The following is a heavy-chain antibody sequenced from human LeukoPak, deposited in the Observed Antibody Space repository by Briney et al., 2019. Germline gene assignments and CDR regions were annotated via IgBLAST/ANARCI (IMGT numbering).Heavy chain of an antibody. CDR2: FDPEDGET. Sequence: ASVKVSCKVSGYTLTELSMHWVRQAPGKGLEGMGGFDPEDGETIYAQKFQGRVTMTEDTSTDTAYMELSSLRSEDTAVYYCATGQGGWELPDYFDYWGQGTLVTVSS. CDR3: ATGQGGWELPDYFDY. D-gene: IGHD1-26*01. V-gene: IGHV1-24*01. J-gene: IGHJ4*02. CDR1: GYTLTELS.